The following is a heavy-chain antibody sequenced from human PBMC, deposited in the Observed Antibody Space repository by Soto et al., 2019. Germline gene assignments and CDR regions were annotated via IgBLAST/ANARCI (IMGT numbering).Heavy chain of an antibody. CDR3: AKEEYSSTCRHFHD. CDR2: ISGSGGTT. J-gene: IGHJ1*01. Sequence: GGSLRLSCAASDFTFSSYAMTWARQAPGKGLEWVSAISGSGGTTYYADSVKGRFTISRDNSKNTLYLQMSSLRAEDTAIYYCAKEEYSSTCRHFHDWGQGTLVTVSS. D-gene: IGHD6-13*01. CDR1: DFTFSSYA. V-gene: IGHV3-23*01.